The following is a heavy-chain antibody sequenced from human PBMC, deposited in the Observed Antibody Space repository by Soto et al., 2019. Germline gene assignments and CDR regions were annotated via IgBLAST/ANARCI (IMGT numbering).Heavy chain of an antibody. D-gene: IGHD3-9*01. CDR2: IYYSGST. V-gene: IGHV4-39*01. CDR3: ARQSRYFDWLFPFDY. Sequence: QLQLQESGPGLVKPSETLSLTCTVSGGSISSSSYYWVWIRQPPGKGLEWIGSIYYSGSTYYNPSLKSRVTISVDTSKNQFSLKLRSVTAADTAVYYCARQSRYFDWLFPFDYWGQGTLVTVSS. CDR1: GGSISSSSYY. J-gene: IGHJ4*02.